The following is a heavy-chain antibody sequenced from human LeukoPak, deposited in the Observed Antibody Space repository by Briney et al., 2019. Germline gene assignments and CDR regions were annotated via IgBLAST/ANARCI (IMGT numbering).Heavy chain of an antibody. Sequence: SETLSLTCTVSGGSISSYYWSWIRQPAGKGLEWIGRIYTSGSTNYNPSLKSRVTMSVDTSKNHFSLKLSSVTAADTAVYYCARDGFDFWSGYHISPWGQGTLVTVSS. CDR2: IYTSGST. V-gene: IGHV4-4*07. CDR1: GGSISSYY. D-gene: IGHD3-3*01. J-gene: IGHJ5*02. CDR3: ARDGFDFWSGYHISP.